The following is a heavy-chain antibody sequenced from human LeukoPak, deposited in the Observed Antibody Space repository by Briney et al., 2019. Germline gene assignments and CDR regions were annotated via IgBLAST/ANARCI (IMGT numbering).Heavy chain of an antibody. Sequence: PGGSLRLSCAASGFTFSSYEMNWARQAPGKGLEWVSYISSRGSTTYYADSVKGRFTISRDNAKSSLYLQMNSLRAEDTAVYYCARDYYGSGSYLPWGQGTLVTVSS. J-gene: IGHJ5*02. D-gene: IGHD3-10*01. CDR2: ISSRGSTT. CDR3: ARDYYGSGSYLP. CDR1: GFTFSSYE. V-gene: IGHV3-48*03.